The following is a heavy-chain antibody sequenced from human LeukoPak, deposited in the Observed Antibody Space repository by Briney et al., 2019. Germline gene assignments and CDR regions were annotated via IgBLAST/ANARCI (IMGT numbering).Heavy chain of an antibody. J-gene: IGHJ4*02. CDR2: ISGRGRST. Sequence: GGSLRLSCAASGFTFSSYWMSWVRQAPGMGLEWVSAISGRGRSTYYTDSVKGRFSISRDNSKNTLSLEMNSLRAEDTAVYYCAKYPSYYDSSVYYFDYWGQGTLVTVSS. CDR1: GFTFSSYW. CDR3: AKYPSYYDSSVYYFDY. D-gene: IGHD3-22*01. V-gene: IGHV3-23*01.